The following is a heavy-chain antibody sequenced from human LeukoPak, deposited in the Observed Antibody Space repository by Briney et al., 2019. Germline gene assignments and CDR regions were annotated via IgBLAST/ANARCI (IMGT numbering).Heavy chain of an antibody. V-gene: IGHV3-30-3*01. CDR2: ISYDGSKK. CDR1: GFTFSSYA. Sequence: HPGGSLRLSCAASGFTFSSYAMHWVRQAPGKGLEWVAVISYDGSKKYYADSVKGRFTISRDNSKNTLYLQMNSLRAEDTAVFYCASHDYGDYDYWGQGTLVTVSS. CDR3: ASHDYGDYDY. D-gene: IGHD4-17*01. J-gene: IGHJ4*02.